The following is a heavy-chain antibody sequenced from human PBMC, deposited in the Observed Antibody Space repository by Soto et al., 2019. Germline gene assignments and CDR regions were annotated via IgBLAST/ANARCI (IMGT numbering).Heavy chain of an antibody. J-gene: IGHJ3*02. V-gene: IGHV1-24*01. CDR3: ATFCTNGVCYAGAFDI. Sequence: ASVKVSCKASGGTFSNYPISWVRQAPGKGLEWMGGFDPEDGETIYAQKFQGRVTMTEDTSTDTAYMELSSLRSEDTAVYYCATFCTNGVCYAGAFDIWGQGTMVTVSS. D-gene: IGHD2-8*01. CDR2: FDPEDGET. CDR1: GGTFSNYP.